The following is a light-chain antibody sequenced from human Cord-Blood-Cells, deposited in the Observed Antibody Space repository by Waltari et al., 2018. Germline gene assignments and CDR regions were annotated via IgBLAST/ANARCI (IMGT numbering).Light chain of an antibody. Sequence: VLTQSPATLSVSPGDRATLSCRASQSVSRNLAWYQQKPGQAPRLLIYGASTRATGSPARLSGSGSGTECTLTISSLQSEDLAVYYWQQYNNWPPYTCGQGTKLEIK. CDR3: QQYNNWPPYT. J-gene: IGKJ2*01. V-gene: IGKV3-15*01. CDR2: GAS. CDR1: QSVSRN.